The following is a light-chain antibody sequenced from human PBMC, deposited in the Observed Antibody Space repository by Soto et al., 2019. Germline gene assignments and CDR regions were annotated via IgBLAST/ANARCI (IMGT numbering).Light chain of an antibody. CDR1: QSISWW. CDR2: KAS. V-gene: IGKV1-5*03. J-gene: IGKJ5*01. Sequence: DIQMTQSPSTLSASVGDRVTITCRASQSISWWLAWYQQKPGKAPKLLIYKASTLESGVPSRFIGSGSGTEFTLTISSLQPDDFATYYCQQYNNYSPTFGQGTRLEMK. CDR3: QQYNNYSPT.